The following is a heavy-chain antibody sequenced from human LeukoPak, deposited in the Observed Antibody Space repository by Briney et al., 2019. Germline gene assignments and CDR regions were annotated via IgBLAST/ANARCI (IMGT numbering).Heavy chain of an antibody. V-gene: IGHV3-15*07. Sequence: PGGSLRLSCAASGFTFSNAWMNWVRQAPGKGLEWVGRIKSKTDGGTTDYAAPVKGRFTISRDDSKNTLYQQMNSLKTEDTAVYYCTTDLGDSHAFDIWGQGTMVTVSS. CDR3: TTDLGDSHAFDI. D-gene: IGHD2-21*02. CDR1: GFTFSNAW. CDR2: IKSKTDGGTT. J-gene: IGHJ3*02.